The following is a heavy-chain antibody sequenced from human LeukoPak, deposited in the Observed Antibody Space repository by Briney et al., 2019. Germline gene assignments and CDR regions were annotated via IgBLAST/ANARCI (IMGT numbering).Heavy chain of an antibody. CDR2: ISSSSSYI. J-gene: IGHJ4*02. CDR3: ARGRNYDILTGYYPGVGFDY. D-gene: IGHD3-9*01. CDR1: GFTFSSYS. Sequence: GGSLRLSCVASGFTFSSYSMNWVRQAPGEGLEWVSYISSSSSYIYYADSVKGRFTISRDNAKNSLYLQMNSLRAEDTAVYYCARGRNYDILTGYYPGVGFDYWGQGTLVTVSS. V-gene: IGHV3-21*05.